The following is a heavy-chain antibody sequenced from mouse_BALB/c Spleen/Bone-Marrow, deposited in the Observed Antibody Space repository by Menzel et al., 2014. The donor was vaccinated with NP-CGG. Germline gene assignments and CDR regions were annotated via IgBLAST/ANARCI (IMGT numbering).Heavy chain of an antibody. CDR3: AISYFGNYKYHFDF. J-gene: IGHJ2*01. D-gene: IGHD2-10*01. CDR1: GFSLTSYG. V-gene: IGHV2-9*02. CDR2: IWAGGST. Sequence: VKLVESGPGLVAPSQSLSITCTVSGFSLTSYGVHWVRQPPGKGLEWLGIIWAGGSTNYNSALMSRLSISKDNSKSQVFLKMNSLQSDDTAMYYCAISYFGNYKYHFDFWGQGTTLTVSS.